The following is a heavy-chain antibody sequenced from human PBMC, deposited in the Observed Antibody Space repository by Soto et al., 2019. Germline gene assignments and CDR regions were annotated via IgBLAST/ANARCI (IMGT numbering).Heavy chain of an antibody. V-gene: IGHV1-69*01. D-gene: IGHD6-19*01. CDR1: GGTFSSYA. CDR2: IIPIFGTA. CDR3: ARASIAVAGTLSYYFDY. Sequence: QVQLVQSGAEVKKPGSSVKVSCKASGGTFSSYAISWVRQAPGQGLEWMGGIIPIFGTANYAQKFQGRVTITADESTSTDYMELSSLRSEDTAVYYCARASIAVAGTLSYYFDYWGQGTLVTVSS. J-gene: IGHJ4*02.